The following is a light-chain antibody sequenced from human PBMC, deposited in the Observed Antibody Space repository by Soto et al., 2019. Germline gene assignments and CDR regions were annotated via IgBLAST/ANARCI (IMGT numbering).Light chain of an antibody. J-gene: IGKJ1*01. CDR1: QSVLYSPNNKNS. CDR2: WAS. CDR3: QQYYRTPPT. Sequence: DIVMTQSPDPLAVSLGERATINCKSSQSVLYSPNNKNSLDWYQQKPGQPPKLFIYWASIRESGVPGRFSGSGSGTDFTLTISSLQAEDVAVYYCQQYYRTPPTFGQGTKVEIK. V-gene: IGKV4-1*01.